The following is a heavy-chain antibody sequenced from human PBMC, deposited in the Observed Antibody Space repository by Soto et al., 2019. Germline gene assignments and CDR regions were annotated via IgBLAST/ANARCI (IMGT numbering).Heavy chain of an antibody. J-gene: IGHJ5*02. Sequence: SETLSLTCTVSGGSISSGGYYWSWIRQHPGKGLEWIGYIYYSGGTYYDPSLKSRVTISVDTSKNQFSLKLSSVTAADTAVYYCARDLSYYYGSGSSYNWFDPWGQGTLVTVSS. CDR2: IYYSGGT. D-gene: IGHD3-10*01. V-gene: IGHV4-31*03. CDR3: ARDLSYYYGSGSSYNWFDP. CDR1: GGSISSGGYY.